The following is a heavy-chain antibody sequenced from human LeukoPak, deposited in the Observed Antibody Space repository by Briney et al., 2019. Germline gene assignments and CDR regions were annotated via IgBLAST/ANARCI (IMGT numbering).Heavy chain of an antibody. CDR2: IYYSGST. CDR3: ARVGGDIVVVPAAIGAFDI. Sequence: SETLSLTCTVSGGSISSYYWSWIRQPPGKGLEWIGYIYYSGSTNYNPSLKSRVTISVDTSKNQFSLTLSSVTAADTAVYYCARVGGDIVVVPAAIGAFDIWGQGTMVTVSS. D-gene: IGHD2-2*02. J-gene: IGHJ3*02. V-gene: IGHV4-59*01. CDR1: GGSISSYY.